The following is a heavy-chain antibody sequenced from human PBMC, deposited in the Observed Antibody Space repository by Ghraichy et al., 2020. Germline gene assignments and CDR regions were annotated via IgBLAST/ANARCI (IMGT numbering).Heavy chain of an antibody. CDR3: ARDVVGSLDY. V-gene: IGHV3-7*03. J-gene: IGHJ4*02. CDR2: MKEDGSEK. Sequence: GGSLRLSCVASGFTFSSYWMAWVRQAPGKGLEWVANMKEDGSEKYYVDSVKGRFTVSRDNARNSLYLQMNSLRAEDTAVYYCARDVVGSLDYWGQGIMVAVSS. D-gene: IGHD3-16*02. CDR1: GFTFSSYW.